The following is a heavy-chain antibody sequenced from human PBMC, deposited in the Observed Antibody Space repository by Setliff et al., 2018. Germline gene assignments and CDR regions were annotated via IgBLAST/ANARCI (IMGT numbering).Heavy chain of an antibody. Sequence: TSETLSLTCTVSGGSISSSSYYWGWIRQPPGKGLEWIGSIYYSGSTYYNPSLKSRVTISVDTSKNQFSLQLSSVTAADTAVYYCARASYYYDSSGYYGAGAFDIWGEGTRVTVS. CDR2: IYYSGST. D-gene: IGHD3-22*01. J-gene: IGHJ3*02. V-gene: IGHV4-39*07. CDR1: GGSISSSSYY. CDR3: ARASYYYDSSGYYGAGAFDI.